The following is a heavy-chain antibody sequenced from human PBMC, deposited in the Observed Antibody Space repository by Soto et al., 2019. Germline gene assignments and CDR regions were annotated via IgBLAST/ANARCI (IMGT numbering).Heavy chain of an antibody. CDR2: ISGSGGST. CDR1: GFTFSSYA. Sequence: GGSLKLSCAASGFTFSSYAMSWVRQAPGKGLEWVSAISGSGGSTYYADSVKGRFTISRDNSKNTLYLQMNSLRAEDTAVYYYAKDIVVVAPGASPFNTWGQGTMVTFSS. V-gene: IGHV3-23*01. J-gene: IGHJ3*01. D-gene: IGHD2-2*01. CDR3: AKDIVVVAPGASPFNT.